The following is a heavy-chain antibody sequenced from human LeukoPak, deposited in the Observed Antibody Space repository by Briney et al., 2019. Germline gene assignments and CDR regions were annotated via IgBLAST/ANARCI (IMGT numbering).Heavy chain of an antibody. J-gene: IGHJ3*01. Sequence: SETLSLTCTVSGGSISSYSWSWIRQPPGKGLEWIGYMYSRGSTNDNPSLKSRVTIPRDTSKNQLSLRVTSVTAADTAMYYCARHYLYGDPPAFDFWGQGTMVTVSS. CDR2: MYSRGST. CDR3: ARHYLYGDPPAFDF. CDR1: GGSISSYS. V-gene: IGHV4-59*08. D-gene: IGHD4-17*01.